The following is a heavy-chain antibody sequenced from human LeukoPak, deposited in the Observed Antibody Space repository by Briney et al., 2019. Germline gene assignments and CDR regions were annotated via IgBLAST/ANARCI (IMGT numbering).Heavy chain of an antibody. Sequence: SETLSLTCTVSGGSISSSSYYWSWIRQPAGKGLEWIGRIYTSGSTNYNPSLKSRVTMSVDTSKNQFSLKLSSVTAADTAVYYCARGPSSSGYQNWFDPWGQGTLVTVSS. D-gene: IGHD3-22*01. CDR1: GGSISSSSYY. J-gene: IGHJ5*02. CDR2: IYTSGST. V-gene: IGHV4-61*02. CDR3: ARGPSSSGYQNWFDP.